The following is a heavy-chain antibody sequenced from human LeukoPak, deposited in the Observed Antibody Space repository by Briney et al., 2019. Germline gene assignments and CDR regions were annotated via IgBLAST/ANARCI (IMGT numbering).Heavy chain of an antibody. CDR1: GFTFTTYW. Sequence: PGGSLRLSCAASGFTFTTYWMTWVRQAPGKGLEWVATINQDRTEKYYVDSVKGRFTISRDNAKNSLYLQMNSLRAEDTAVFYCAKVAKYYYGSETYYFFEHWGQGTPVTASS. J-gene: IGHJ4*02. V-gene: IGHV3-7*01. D-gene: IGHD3-10*01. CDR2: INQDRTEK. CDR3: AKVAKYYYGSETYYFFEH.